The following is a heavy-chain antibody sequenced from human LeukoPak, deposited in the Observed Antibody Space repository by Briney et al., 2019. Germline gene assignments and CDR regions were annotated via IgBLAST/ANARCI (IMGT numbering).Heavy chain of an antibody. Sequence: SVKVSCKASGGTFSSYAINWVRQAPGQGLEWRGGIIPIIETVSYAQKFQCRVTITAVESTSTAYMELSSLRSEDTAAYFCARSLRHRGYYYYYMDVWGKGTTVTVSS. V-gene: IGHV1-69*13. CDR2: IIPIIETV. CDR1: GGTFSSYA. J-gene: IGHJ6*03. CDR3: ARSLRHRGYYYYYMDV.